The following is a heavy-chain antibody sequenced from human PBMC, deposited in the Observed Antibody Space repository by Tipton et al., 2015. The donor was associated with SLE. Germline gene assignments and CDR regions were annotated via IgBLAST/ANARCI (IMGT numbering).Heavy chain of an antibody. Sequence: TLSLTCAVSGGSISSSNWWSWVRQPPGKGLEWIGEIYHSGSTNYNPSLKSRVTISVDKSKNQFSLKLSSVTAADTAVYYCASEGVVKGSAFDIWGHGTMVTVSS. CDR1: GGSISSSNW. CDR3: ASEGVVKGSAFDI. J-gene: IGHJ3*02. V-gene: IGHV4-4*02. D-gene: IGHD1-26*01. CDR2: IYHSGST.